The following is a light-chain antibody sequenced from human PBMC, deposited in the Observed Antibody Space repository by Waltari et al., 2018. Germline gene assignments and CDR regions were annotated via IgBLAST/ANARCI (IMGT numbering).Light chain of an antibody. V-gene: IGLV1-44*01. CDR2: NTK. CDR1: RSNIGNNS. J-gene: IGLJ3*02. CDR3: SSCDDSLNGPA. Sequence: QSVLTQPPSASGTPGQRVTISCSGSRSNIGNNSVNWYQQLPRTAPKLLMYNTKRRPSGVPARCSGSRSGTSASLACSGLQSKDEGDYYCSSCDDSLNGPAFGGGTKVTVL.